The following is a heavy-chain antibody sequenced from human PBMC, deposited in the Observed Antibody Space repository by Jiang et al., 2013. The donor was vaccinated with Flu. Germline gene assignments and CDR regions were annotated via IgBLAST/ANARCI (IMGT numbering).Heavy chain of an antibody. Sequence: GRFTISRDNSKNTLYLQMNSLRAEDTAVYYCARDYYDSSGYSLPDWGQGTLVTVSS. CDR3: ARDYYDSSGYSLPD. D-gene: IGHD3-22*01. J-gene: IGHJ4*02. V-gene: IGHV3-30*07.